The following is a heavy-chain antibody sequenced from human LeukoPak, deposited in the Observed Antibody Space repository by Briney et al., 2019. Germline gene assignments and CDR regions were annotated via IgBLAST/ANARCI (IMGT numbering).Heavy chain of an antibody. V-gene: IGHV1-18*01. Sequence: ASVKVSCKASGYTFTSYGISWVRQAPGQGLEWMGRISAYNGNTNYAQKLQGRVTMTTDTSTSTAYMELRSLRSDDTAVYYCARVLSYYYDSSGYYWDYWGQGTLVTVSS. CDR1: GYTFTSYG. CDR3: ARVLSYYYDSSGYYWDY. D-gene: IGHD3-22*01. CDR2: ISAYNGNT. J-gene: IGHJ4*02.